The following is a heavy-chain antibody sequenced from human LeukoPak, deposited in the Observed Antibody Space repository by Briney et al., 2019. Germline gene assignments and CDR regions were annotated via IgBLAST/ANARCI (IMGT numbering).Heavy chain of an antibody. CDR3: AQMQRVTTGTTTAYYMDV. CDR2: IAWDDDK. D-gene: IGHD1-1*01. CDR1: GLSLSTYGMC. V-gene: IGHV2-70*11. J-gene: IGHJ6*03. Sequence: SGPALVKPTQILTLTCTVSGLSLSTYGMCVSWSRQPPGKDLEWLARIAWDDDKYYSTSLKTRLTISKDTSKNQVVLTVTNVDPVDTATYYCAQMQRVTTGTTTAYYMDVWDKGTTVTASS.